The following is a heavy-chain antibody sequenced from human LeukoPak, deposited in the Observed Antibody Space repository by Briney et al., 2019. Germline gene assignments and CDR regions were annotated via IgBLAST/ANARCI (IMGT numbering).Heavy chain of an antibody. CDR3: ARVEEYYDSSGYSYYFDY. V-gene: IGHV3-11*01. CDR2: ISSSGSTI. CDR1: GFTFSDYY. Sequence: GGSLRLSCAASGFTFSDYYMSWIRQAPGKGLEWVSYISSSGSTIYYADSVKGRFTISRDNAKNSLYLQMNSLRAEDTAVYYCARVEEYYDSSGYSYYFDYWGQGTLVTVSS. D-gene: IGHD3-22*01. J-gene: IGHJ4*02.